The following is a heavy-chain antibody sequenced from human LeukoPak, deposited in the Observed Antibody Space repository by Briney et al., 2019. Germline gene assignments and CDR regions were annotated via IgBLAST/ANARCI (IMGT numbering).Heavy chain of an antibody. CDR1: GYTFTSYY. CDR2: INPSGGST. V-gene: IGHV1-46*01. J-gene: IGHJ6*03. D-gene: IGHD2-2*01. CDR3: ARDFRGIVVVPAAPREIYYYYYMDV. Sequence: ASVKVSCKASGYTFTSYYMHWVRQAPGQGLEWMGIINPSGGSTSYAQKFQGRVTMTRDTSTSTVYMELSSLRSEDTAVYYCARDFRGIVVVPAAPREIYYYYYMDVWGKGTTVTDSS.